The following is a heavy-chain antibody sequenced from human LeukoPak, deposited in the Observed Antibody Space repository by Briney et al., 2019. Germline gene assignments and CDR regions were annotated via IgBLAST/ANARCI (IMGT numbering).Heavy chain of an antibody. Sequence: GASVKVSCKASGYTFAAYYMHWVRQAPGQGLEWMGWINPNSGGTNYAQKFQGRVTMTRDTSISTAYMELSRLRSDDTAVYYCARDGIAVAGTGGWFDPWGQGTLVTVSS. CDR3: ARDGIAVAGTGGWFDP. CDR1: GYTFAAYY. D-gene: IGHD6-19*01. V-gene: IGHV1-2*02. CDR2: INPNSGGT. J-gene: IGHJ5*02.